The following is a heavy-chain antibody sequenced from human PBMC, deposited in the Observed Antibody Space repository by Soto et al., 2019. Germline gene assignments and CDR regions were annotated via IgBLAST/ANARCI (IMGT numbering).Heavy chain of an antibody. J-gene: IGHJ4*02. CDR1: GFTFSSYS. V-gene: IGHV3-48*01. CDR3: AGEEDTMVRGVRSLDY. CDR2: ISSSSSTI. Sequence: GGSLRLSCAASGFTFSSYSMNWVRQAPGKGLEWVSYISSSSSTIYYADSVKGRFTISRDNAKNSLYLQMNSLRAEDTAVYYCAGEEDTMVRGVRSLDYWGQGTLVTVSS. D-gene: IGHD3-10*01.